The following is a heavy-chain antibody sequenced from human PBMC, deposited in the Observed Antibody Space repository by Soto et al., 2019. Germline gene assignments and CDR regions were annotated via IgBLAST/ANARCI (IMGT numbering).Heavy chain of an antibody. CDR2: IYYSGST. CDR1: GGSISSYY. CDR3: AREYYDSSGYYYLAFDY. V-gene: IGHV4-59*01. D-gene: IGHD3-22*01. J-gene: IGHJ4*02. Sequence: SETLSLTCTVSGGSISSYYWSWIRQPPGKGLEWIGYIYYSGSTNYNPSLKSRVTISVDTSKNQFSLKLSSVTAADTAAYYCAREYYDSSGYYYLAFDYWGQGTLVTVSS.